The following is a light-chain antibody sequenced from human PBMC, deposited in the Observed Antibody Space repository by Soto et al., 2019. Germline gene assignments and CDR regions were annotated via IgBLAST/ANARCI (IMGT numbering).Light chain of an antibody. CDR2: EVS. V-gene: IGLV2-8*01. CDR3: SSYAGSPYYV. J-gene: IGLJ1*01. Sequence: QSVLTQPPSASGSPGQSVTISCTGTSSDVGGYNYVSWYQQHPGKAPKLMIYEVSKRPSGVPDRFSGSKSGNTASLTVSGLQADDEADYYCSSYAGSPYYVFGTGTKVTVL. CDR1: SSDVGGYNY.